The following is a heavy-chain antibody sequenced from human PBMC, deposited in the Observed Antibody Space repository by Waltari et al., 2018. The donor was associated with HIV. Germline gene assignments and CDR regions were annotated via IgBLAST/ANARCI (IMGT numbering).Heavy chain of an antibody. CDR3: ARTDRGVNGQEFDY. V-gene: IGHV1-8*01. Sequence: QVQRVQSGDEVTKPGATVRVPWQASRYAFSTSSRNWVGQASGQGLEWMGWMNPNSGATGYAQKFQGRVSMTRSTSIRTAYMELSSLTSEDTAVYYCARTDRGVNGQEFDYWGQGTLVTVSS. D-gene: IGHD3-10*01. CDR2: MNPNSGAT. CDR1: RYAFSTSS. J-gene: IGHJ4*02.